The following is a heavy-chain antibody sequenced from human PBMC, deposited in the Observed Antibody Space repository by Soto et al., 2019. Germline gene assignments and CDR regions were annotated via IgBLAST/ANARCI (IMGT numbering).Heavy chain of an antibody. V-gene: IGHV5-10-1*03. CDR2: IDPSDSYT. CDR1: GYSFTTYW. D-gene: IGHD3-22*01. Sequence: EVQLVQSGAEAKKPGESLRISCKGSGYSFTTYWISWVRQMPGKGLEWMGRIDPSDSYTNYSPSFQGHVTISADKSISTAYLQWSSLKASDTAMYYWARHLSYDTSGYSGCDYCGQGALVTVSS. J-gene: IGHJ4*02. CDR3: ARHLSYDTSGYSGCDY.